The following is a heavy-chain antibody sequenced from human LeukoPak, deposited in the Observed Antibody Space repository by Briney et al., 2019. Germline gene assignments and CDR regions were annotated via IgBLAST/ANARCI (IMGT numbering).Heavy chain of an antibody. CDR2: ISYDGSSK. V-gene: IGHV3-30*03. CDR1: GFTFSSFG. D-gene: IGHD2-2*01. J-gene: IGHJ4*02. Sequence: PGGSLRLSCAASGFTFSSFGMHWVRQAPGKGLEWVAGISYDGSSKYYADSVKGRFTISRDNSRNTLYLQMNSLRAEDTAVYYCASPYCSSTSCRDLSFDYWGQGTLVTVSS. CDR3: ASPYCSSTSCRDLSFDY.